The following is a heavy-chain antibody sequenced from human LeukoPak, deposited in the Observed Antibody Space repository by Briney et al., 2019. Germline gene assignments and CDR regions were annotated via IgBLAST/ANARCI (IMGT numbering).Heavy chain of an antibody. D-gene: IGHD4-17*01. J-gene: IGHJ3*02. Sequence: ASVKVSCKASGYTFTGYFMHWVRQAPGQGLEWMGWINPNSGGSNYAQKFQGRVTMTRDTSISTTYMELSRLGSDDTAVYYCARYGDQDAFAMWGQGTLVSVSS. CDR1: GYTFTGYF. CDR3: ARYGDQDAFAM. CDR2: INPNSGGS. V-gene: IGHV1-2*02.